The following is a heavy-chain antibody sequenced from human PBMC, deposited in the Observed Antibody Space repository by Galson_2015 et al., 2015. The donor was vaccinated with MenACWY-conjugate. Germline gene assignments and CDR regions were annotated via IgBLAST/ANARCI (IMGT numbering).Heavy chain of an antibody. CDR1: GGSISSYY. V-gene: IGHV4-59*08. D-gene: IGHD3-16*02. Sequence: LSLTCTVSGGSISSYYWSWIRQPPGKGLEWIGYIYYSGSTNYNPSLKSRVTISVDTSKNQFSLKLSSVTAADTAVYYCARAFMFGGVIVAYMVFDYWGQGTLVTVSS. J-gene: IGHJ4*02. CDR2: IYYSGST. CDR3: ARAFMFGGVIVAYMVFDY.